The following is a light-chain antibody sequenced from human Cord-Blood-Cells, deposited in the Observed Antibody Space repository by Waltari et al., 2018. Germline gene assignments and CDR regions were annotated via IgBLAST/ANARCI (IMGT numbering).Light chain of an antibody. J-gene: IGLJ3*02. Sequence: QSVLTQPPSVAGAPGQRVTIPCTGSSSNIGAGYDVPWYQQLPGPAPKLLIYGNSNRPSGVPDRFSGSKSGTSASLAITGLQAEDEADYYCQSYDSSLSGWVFGGGTKLTVL. CDR3: QSYDSSLSGWV. CDR1: SSNIGAGYD. V-gene: IGLV1-40*01. CDR2: GNS.